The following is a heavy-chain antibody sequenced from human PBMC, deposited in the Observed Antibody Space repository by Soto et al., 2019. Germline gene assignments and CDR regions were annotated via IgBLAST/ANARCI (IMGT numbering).Heavy chain of an antibody. J-gene: IGHJ4*02. CDR1: GFTFTSSA. CDR2: IVVGSGNT. Sequence: SVKVSCQASGFTFTSSAVQWVRQARGQRLEWIGWIVVGSGNTNYAQKFQERVTITGDMSTNTAYMELSSLRSEDTAVYYCAADSCAAGTEGGYYFDYWGQGTLVTVSS. V-gene: IGHV1-58*01. D-gene: IGHD6-13*01. CDR3: AADSCAAGTEGGYYFDY.